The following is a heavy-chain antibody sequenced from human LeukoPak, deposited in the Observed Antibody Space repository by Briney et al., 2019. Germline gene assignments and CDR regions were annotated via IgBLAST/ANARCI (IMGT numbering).Heavy chain of an antibody. V-gene: IGHV4-34*01. CDR2: INHSGNT. J-gene: IGHJ6*04. CDR1: GGSFSGYY. D-gene: IGHD5-12*01. Sequence: PSETLSLTCAVYGGSFSGYYWGWIRQPPGKGLEWIGEINHSGNTNYNPSLKSRVTISVDTSKNQFSLKLSSVTAADTAVYYCATSSGYGWVNYYYGMDVWGKGTTVTVSS. CDR3: ATSSGYGWVNYYYGMDV.